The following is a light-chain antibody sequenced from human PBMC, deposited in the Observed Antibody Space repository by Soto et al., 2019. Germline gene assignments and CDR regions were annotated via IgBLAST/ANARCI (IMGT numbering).Light chain of an antibody. Sequence: QSVLTEPPSGAAAPRPKVTISFSGSSSNIGNNYVSWYQQLPGTAPKLLIYENNKRPSGIPDRFSGSKSGTSATLGITGLQTGDEADYYCGTWDSSLSVYVFGTGTKVTVL. V-gene: IGLV1-51*02. CDR2: ENN. J-gene: IGLJ1*01. CDR3: GTWDSSLSVYV. CDR1: SSNIGNNY.